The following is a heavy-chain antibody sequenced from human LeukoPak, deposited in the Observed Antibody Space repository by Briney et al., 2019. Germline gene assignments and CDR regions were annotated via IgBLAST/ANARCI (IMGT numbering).Heavy chain of an antibody. D-gene: IGHD4-17*01. CDR2: INHSGST. J-gene: IGHJ5*02. Sequence: PSQTLSLTCTVSGGSISSGANYWSWIRQPPGKGLEWIGEINHSGSTNYNPSLKSRVTISVDTSKNQFSLKLSSVTAADTAVYYCARGVTTVTPRFDPWGQGTLVTVSS. CDR3: ARGVTTVTPRFDP. V-gene: IGHV4-30-2*01. CDR1: GGSISSGANY.